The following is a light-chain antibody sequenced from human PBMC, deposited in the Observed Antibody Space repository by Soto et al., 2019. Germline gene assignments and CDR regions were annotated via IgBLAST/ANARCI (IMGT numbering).Light chain of an antibody. CDR3: QQYYSTPPYT. CDR1: QSVLYSSNNKNY. CDR2: WAS. Sequence: DIVMTQSPDSLAVSLGERATINCKSSQSVLYSSNNKNYLAWYQKKAGQPPKLLIYWASTRESGVPDRFSGSGSRTDFTLTISSLQAEDVAVYYCQQYYSTPPYTFGQGTKLEIK. V-gene: IGKV4-1*01. J-gene: IGKJ2*01.